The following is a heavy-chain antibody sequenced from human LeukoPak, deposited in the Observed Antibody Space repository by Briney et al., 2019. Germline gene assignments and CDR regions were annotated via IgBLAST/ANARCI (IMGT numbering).Heavy chain of an antibody. Sequence: SVEVSCKASGGTFSSYAISWVRQAPGQGLEWMGGIIPIFGTANYAQKFQGRVTITADESTSTAYMELSSLRSEDTAVYYCARLINVEGAKRGGGGKGGQGPLVTVS. J-gene: IGHJ4*02. V-gene: IGHV1-69*13. CDR2: IIPIFGTA. D-gene: IGHD5-24*01. CDR1: GGTFSSYA. CDR3: ARLINVEGAKRGGGGK.